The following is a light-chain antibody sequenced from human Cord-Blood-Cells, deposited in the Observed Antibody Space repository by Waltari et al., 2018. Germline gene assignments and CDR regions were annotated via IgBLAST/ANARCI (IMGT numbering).Light chain of an antibody. Sequence: QSALTQPRPVSGSPGQSVTISCTGTSSDVGGYNYVPWYQQPPGKAPKLMIYDVSKRPAGCPDRCSGSKSGNTASLTISGLQAEDEADYYCCSYAGSYTWVFGGGTKLTVL. V-gene: IGLV2-11*01. CDR2: DVS. J-gene: IGLJ3*02. CDR3: CSYAGSYTWV. CDR1: SSDVGGYNY.